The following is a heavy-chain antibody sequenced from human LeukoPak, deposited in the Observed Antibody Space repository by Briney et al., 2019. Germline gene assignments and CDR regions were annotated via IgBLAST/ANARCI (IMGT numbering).Heavy chain of an antibody. CDR1: GYTFSIYW. Sequence: GESLKISCKGSGYTFSIYWIGWVRQMPGKGLEWMGVIYPGDSDTRYSPSFQGQVTISADKSISTAYLQWSSLKASDTAMYYCARHPYGSGSYFPNWFDPWGQGTLVTVSS. J-gene: IGHJ5*02. V-gene: IGHV5-51*01. D-gene: IGHD3-10*01. CDR2: IYPGDSDT. CDR3: ARHPYGSGSYFPNWFDP.